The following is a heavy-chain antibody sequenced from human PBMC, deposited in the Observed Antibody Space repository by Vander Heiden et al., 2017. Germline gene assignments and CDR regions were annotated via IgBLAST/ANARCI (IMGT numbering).Heavy chain of an antibody. D-gene: IGHD2-21*02. CDR3: ARGVTASSNNWFDP. J-gene: IGHJ5*02. CDR2: INHNGST. Sequence: QVQLQQWGAGLLKPSETLSLTCAVYGGSFSGYYWSWIRQPPGKGLEWIGEINHNGSTNYNPSLKSRVTISVDTSKNQFSLKLSSVTAADTAVYYCARGVTASSNNWFDPWGQGTLVTVSS. V-gene: IGHV4-34*01. CDR1: GGSFSGYY.